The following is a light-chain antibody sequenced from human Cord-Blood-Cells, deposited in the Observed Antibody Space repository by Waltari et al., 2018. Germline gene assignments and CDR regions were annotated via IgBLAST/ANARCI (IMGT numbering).Light chain of an antibody. J-gene: IGLJ3*02. CDR1: SLRSYY. CDR3: NSRDSSGNHLV. V-gene: IGLV3-19*01. Sequence: SSELTQDPAVSVALGQTVRITCQGDSLRSYYASWYQQKPGQAPVLVIYGKNNQPSGIPGRFAGSSSGNTASLTTTGAQAEYEADYYCNSRDSSGNHLVFGGGTKLTVL. CDR2: GKN.